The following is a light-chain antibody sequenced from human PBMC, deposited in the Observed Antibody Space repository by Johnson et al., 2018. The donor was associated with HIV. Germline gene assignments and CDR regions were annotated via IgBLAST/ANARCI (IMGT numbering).Light chain of an antibody. J-gene: IGLJ1*01. CDR3: GTWDSSLSAPVV. Sequence: QSVLTQPPSVSAAPGQKVTISCSGSSSNIGNNYVSWYQQLPGTAPKLLIYDHNKRPSGIPDRISGSKSGTSATLGITGLQTGDEADYYCGTWDSSLSAPVVFRAGTKVTFL. V-gene: IGLV1-51*01. CDR2: DHN. CDR1: SSNIGNNY.